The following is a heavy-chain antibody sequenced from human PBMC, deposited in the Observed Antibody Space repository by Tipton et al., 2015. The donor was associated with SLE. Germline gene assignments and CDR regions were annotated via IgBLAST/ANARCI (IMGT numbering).Heavy chain of an antibody. J-gene: IGHJ4*02. D-gene: IGHD3-22*01. V-gene: IGHV4-38-2*01. CDR3: ARALGYDYGSSGYYNFGY. CDR2: IHHSGNT. CDR1: GYSISSAYY. Sequence: TLSLTCAVSGYSISSAYYWSWIRQPPGKGLEWIGTIHHSGNTYYNPSLKSRATISVDTSKNQFSLNLNSVTAADTAVYYCARALGYDYGSSGYYNFGYWGQGTLVTVSS.